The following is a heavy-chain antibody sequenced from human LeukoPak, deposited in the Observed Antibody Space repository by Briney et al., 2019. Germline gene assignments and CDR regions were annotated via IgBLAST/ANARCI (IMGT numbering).Heavy chain of an antibody. V-gene: IGHV4-59*01. Sequence: SETLSLTCTVSGGSISSYYWSWIRQPPGKGLEWIGYISYSGTTNYNPSLKSRVTISVAPSKNQFSLKLRSVTAPDTAVYYCARDRGNYFDYWGQGTLVAVSS. D-gene: IGHD6-13*01. CDR3: ARDRGNYFDY. CDR1: GGSISSYY. CDR2: ISYSGTT. J-gene: IGHJ4*02.